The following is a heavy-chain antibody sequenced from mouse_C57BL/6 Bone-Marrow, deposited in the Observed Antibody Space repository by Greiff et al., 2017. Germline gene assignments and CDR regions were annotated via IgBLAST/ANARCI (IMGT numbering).Heavy chain of an antibody. Sequence: QVQLQQPGAELVKPGASVKLSCKASGYTFTSYWMHWVKQRPGQGLEWIGMIHPNSGSTNYNEKFKSKATLTVDKPSSTAYMQLSSLTSEDSAVYYCARSRYGAWFAYWGQGTLVTVSA. CDR2: IHPNSGST. CDR3: ARSRYGAWFAY. CDR1: GYTFTSYW. J-gene: IGHJ3*01. V-gene: IGHV1-64*01. D-gene: IGHD2-14*01.